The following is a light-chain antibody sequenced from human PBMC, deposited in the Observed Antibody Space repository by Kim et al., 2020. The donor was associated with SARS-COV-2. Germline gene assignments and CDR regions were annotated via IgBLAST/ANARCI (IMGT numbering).Light chain of an antibody. CDR2: GAS. CDR3: QQYGSSPWT. V-gene: IGKV3-20*01. Sequence: EIVLTQSPCTLSLSPGERATLSCRASQSVSSSYLAWYQQKPGQTPRLLIYGASSRATGIPDRFSGSGSGTDFTLTISRLDPEDFAVYYCQQYGSSPWTFGQGTKVDIK. CDR1: QSVSSSY. J-gene: IGKJ1*01.